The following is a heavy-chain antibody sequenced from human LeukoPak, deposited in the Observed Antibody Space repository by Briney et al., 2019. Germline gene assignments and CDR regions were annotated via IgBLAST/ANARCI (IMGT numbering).Heavy chain of an antibody. V-gene: IGHV3-30*04. D-gene: IGHD3-10*01. J-gene: IGHJ6*04. Sequence: PGRSLRLSCAASGFTFSSYAMHWVRQAPGKGLEWVAVISYDGSNKYYADSVKGRFTISRDNSKNTLYLRMNSLRAEDTAVYYCAKASYYYGSGSPRLDYYGMDVWGKGTTVTVSS. CDR2: ISYDGSNK. CDR3: AKASYYYGSGSPRLDYYGMDV. CDR1: GFTFSSYA.